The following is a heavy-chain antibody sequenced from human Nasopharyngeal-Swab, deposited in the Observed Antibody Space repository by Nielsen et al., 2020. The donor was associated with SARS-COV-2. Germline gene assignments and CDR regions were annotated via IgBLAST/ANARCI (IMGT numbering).Heavy chain of an antibody. D-gene: IGHD6-13*01. J-gene: IGHJ6*02. CDR2: INPSGGST. CDR3: ARGDYSSSWDRSYYGMDV. V-gene: IGHV1-46*01. Sequence: VRQMPGKGLEWMGIINPSGGSTSYAQKFQGRVTITRDTSASTAYIELSSLRSEDTAVYYCARGDYSSSWDRSYYGMDVWGQGTTVTVSS.